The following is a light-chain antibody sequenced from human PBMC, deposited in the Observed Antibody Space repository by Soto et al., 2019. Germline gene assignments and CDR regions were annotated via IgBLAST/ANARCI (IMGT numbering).Light chain of an antibody. J-gene: IGKJ1*01. CDR2: GAS. V-gene: IGKV3-15*01. CDR1: QSVNAN. Sequence: EVVMTQSPATLSVSPGERATLSCRASQSVNANLAWYQQKPGQAPRLLIHGASNRATGIPARFSGSGFGTEFILTISSLLSEDCAVYYCQQYNTWLWTFGQGTKVEI. CDR3: QQYNTWLWT.